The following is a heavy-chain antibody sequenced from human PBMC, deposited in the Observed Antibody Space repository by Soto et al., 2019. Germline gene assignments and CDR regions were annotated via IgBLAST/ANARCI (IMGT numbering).Heavy chain of an antibody. Sequence: GGSLRLSCAASGFTFSSYAMHWVRQAPGKGLEWVAVISYDGSNKYYADSVKGLFTISRDNSKNTLYLQMNSLRAEDTAVYYCARDLKSRITMVRGVIIEASDGMDVWGQGTTVTVSS. D-gene: IGHD3-10*01. CDR3: ARDLKSRITMVRGVIIEASDGMDV. V-gene: IGHV3-30-3*01. CDR2: ISYDGSNK. J-gene: IGHJ6*02. CDR1: GFTFSSYA.